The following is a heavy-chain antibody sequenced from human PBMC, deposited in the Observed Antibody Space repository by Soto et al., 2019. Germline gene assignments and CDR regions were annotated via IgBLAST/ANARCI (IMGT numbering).Heavy chain of an antibody. J-gene: IGHJ4*02. V-gene: IGHV3-74*01. CDR2: ISGDGVTT. Sequence: EVQLVESGGDLVQRGGSLRLTCAASGFPFSSYWMHWVQHTPGKGLDWVARISGDGVTTYYADSVTGRFTVSRDNAKNTLSLQISGLRAEDTAVYYCAREYYGLLTGYYTDYWGQGTLVSVSS. D-gene: IGHD3-9*01. CDR1: GFPFSSYW. CDR3: AREYYGLLTGYYTDY.